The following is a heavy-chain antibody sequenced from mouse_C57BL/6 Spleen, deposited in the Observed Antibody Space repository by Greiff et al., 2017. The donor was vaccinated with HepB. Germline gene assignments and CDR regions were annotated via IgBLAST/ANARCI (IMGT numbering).Heavy chain of an antibody. V-gene: IGHV1-64*01. Sequence: QVQLQQPGAELVKPGASVKLSCKASGYTFTSYWMHWVKQRPGQGLEWIGMIHPNSGSTNYNEKFKSKATLTVDKSSSTAYMQLSSLTSEDSAVYYCARWFTTVVASYYFDYWGQGTTRTVSS. CDR2: IHPNSGST. D-gene: IGHD1-1*01. J-gene: IGHJ2*01. CDR1: GYTFTSYW. CDR3: ARWFTTVVASYYFDY.